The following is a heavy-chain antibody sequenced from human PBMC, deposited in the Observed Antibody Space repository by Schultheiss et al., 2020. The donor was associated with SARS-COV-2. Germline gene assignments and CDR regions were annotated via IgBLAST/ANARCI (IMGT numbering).Heavy chain of an antibody. J-gene: IGHJ6*02. V-gene: IGHV3-30*04. CDR3: AREGRYSSGWPNYYYYGMDV. Sequence: GGSLRLSCAASGFTFSSYAMHWVRQAPGKGLEWVAVISYDGSNKYYADSVKGRFTISRDNSKNTLYLQMNSLRAEDTAVYYCAREGRYSSGWPNYYYYGMDVWGQGTTVTVSS. CDR2: ISYDGSNK. D-gene: IGHD6-19*01. CDR1: GFTFSSYA.